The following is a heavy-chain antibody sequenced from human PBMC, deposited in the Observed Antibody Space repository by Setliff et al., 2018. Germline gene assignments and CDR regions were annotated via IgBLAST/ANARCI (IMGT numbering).Heavy chain of an antibody. CDR1: GGTFSDYY. CDR3: AKGGGRYHSDF. D-gene: IGHD1-1*01. V-gene: IGHV4-34*01. J-gene: IGHJ4*02. Sequence: SETLSLTCAAYGGTFSDYYWTWIRQPPGKGLEWVGEINHRGSTTYNPSLKSRVTMSIDKSNNQFSLKLTSVTAADTAVYYCAKGGGRYHSDFWGQGTLVTVSS. CDR2: INHRGST.